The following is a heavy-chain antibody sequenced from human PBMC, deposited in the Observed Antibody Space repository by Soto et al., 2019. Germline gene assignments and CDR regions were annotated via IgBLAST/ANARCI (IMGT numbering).Heavy chain of an antibody. J-gene: IGHJ5*02. CDR2: IGGDGGSI. CDR1: GFTFSRYA. Sequence: GGSLRLSCAASGFTFSRYAMSWVRQIPGKGLECVSAIGGDGGSIHYADSVKGRFTISRDNSKNMLYLQLNSLRAEDTAVYYCEKVGGFDPWGQGTLVTVSS. V-gene: IGHV3-23*01. CDR3: EKVGGFDP. D-gene: IGHD4-17*01.